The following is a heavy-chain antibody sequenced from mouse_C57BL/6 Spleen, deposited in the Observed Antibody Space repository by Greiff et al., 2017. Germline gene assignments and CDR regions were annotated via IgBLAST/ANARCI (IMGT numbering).Heavy chain of an antibody. J-gene: IGHJ4*01. CDR2: INPYNGGT. CDR3: ARGDRDYYAMDY. Sequence: VQLQQSGPVLVKPGASVKMSCKASGYTFTDYYMNWVKQSHGKSLEWIGVINPYNGGTSYNQKFKGKATLTVDKSSSTAYMELNSLTSEDSAVYYCARGDRDYYAMDYWGQGTSVTVSS. CDR1: GYTFTDYY. D-gene: IGHD2-14*01. V-gene: IGHV1-19*01.